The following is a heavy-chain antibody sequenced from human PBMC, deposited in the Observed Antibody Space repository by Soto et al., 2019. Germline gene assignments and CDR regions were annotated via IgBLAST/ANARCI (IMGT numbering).Heavy chain of an antibody. V-gene: IGHV3-30-3*01. CDR1: GFTFSSYA. Sequence: QVQLVESGGGVVQPGRSLRLSCAASGFTFSSYAMHWVRQAPGKGLEWVAVISYDGSNKYYADSVKGRVTISRDNSKNTLYLQMNSLRAEDTAVYYCARILALSEGENYYGGRDVWGEGPTVTVSS. CDR3: ARILALSEGENYYGGRDV. CDR2: ISYDGSNK. J-gene: IGHJ6*04. D-gene: IGHD1-7*01.